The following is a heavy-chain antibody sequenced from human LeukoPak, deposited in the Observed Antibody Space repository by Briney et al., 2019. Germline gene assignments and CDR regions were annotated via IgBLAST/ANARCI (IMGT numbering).Heavy chain of an antibody. CDR1: GFTFSSHS. D-gene: IGHD4-11*01. J-gene: IGHJ4*02. Sequence: GGSLRLSCAASGFTFSSHSMNWVRQAPGKGLEWVSSISSRSSYMYYADSVKGRFTISRDNAKNSLYLQMNSLSAEDTAVYYCARGFDYSNYGIFDYWGQGTLVTVSS. CDR3: ARGFDYSNYGIFDY. V-gene: IGHV3-21*01. CDR2: ISSRSSYM.